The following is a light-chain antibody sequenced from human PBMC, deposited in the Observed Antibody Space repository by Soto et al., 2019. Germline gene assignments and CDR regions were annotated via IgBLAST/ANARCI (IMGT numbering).Light chain of an antibody. J-gene: IGKJ1*01. CDR3: QQYNTWPRT. V-gene: IGKV3-15*01. Sequence: EIVMTQSPATLSVSPGERATRSCRASQGIKDYVAWFQQKPGQAPRLLIYGASTRATAIPARFSGSGSGTEFTLSISSLQSEDFAVYYCQQYNTWPRTFGQGTKVDIK. CDR2: GAS. CDR1: QGIKDY.